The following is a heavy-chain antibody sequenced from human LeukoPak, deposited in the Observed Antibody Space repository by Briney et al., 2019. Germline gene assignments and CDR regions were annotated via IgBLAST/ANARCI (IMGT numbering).Heavy chain of an antibody. V-gene: IGHV1-46*01. Sequence: ASVKDSCKASGYTFTSYYMHWVRQAPGQGLEWMGIINPSGGSTSYAQKFQGRVTMTRDMSTSTVYMELSSLRSEDTAVYYCARAHLGYYDSSGYDDYWGQGTLVTVSS. CDR3: ARAHLGYYDSSGYDDY. CDR1: GYTFTSYY. D-gene: IGHD3-22*01. J-gene: IGHJ4*02. CDR2: INPSGGST.